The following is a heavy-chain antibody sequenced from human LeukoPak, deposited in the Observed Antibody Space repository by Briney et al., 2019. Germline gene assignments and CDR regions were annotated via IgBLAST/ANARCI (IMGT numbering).Heavy chain of an antibody. CDR3: VRDRDHYVFDL. V-gene: IGHV3-7*01. J-gene: IGHJ4*02. CDR1: GFIFTNYW. Sequence: PGGSLRLSCAASGFIFTNYWMTWVRQTPGKGLEWVANIMKDGGDKYYVDSVKGRFTISRDNAKNSVYLQMNSLRAEDTAVYYCVRDRDHYVFDLWGQGTLVTVSS. CDR2: IMKDGGDK. D-gene: IGHD3-10*02.